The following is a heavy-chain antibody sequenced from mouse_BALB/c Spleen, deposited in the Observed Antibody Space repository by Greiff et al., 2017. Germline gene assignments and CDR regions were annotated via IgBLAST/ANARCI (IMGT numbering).Heavy chain of an antibody. V-gene: IGHV3-6*02. CDR1: GYSITSGYY. Sequence: EVQLQESGPGLVKPSQSLSLTCSVTGYSITSGYYWNWIRQFPGNKLEWMGYISYDGSNNYNPSLKNRISITRDTSKNQFFLKLNSVTTEDTATYYCANYRDGAWFAYGGQGTLVTVSA. CDR3: ANYRDGAWFAY. D-gene: IGHD2-14*01. CDR2: ISYDGSN. J-gene: IGHJ3*01.